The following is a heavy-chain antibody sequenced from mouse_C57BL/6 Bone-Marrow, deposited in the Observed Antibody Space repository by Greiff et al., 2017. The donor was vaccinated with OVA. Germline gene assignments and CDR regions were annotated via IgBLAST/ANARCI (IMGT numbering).Heavy chain of an antibody. CDR3: ARRDSNYSLFAY. CDR1: GYTFTSYT. V-gene: IGHV1-4*01. CDR2: INPSSGYT. J-gene: IGHJ3*01. Sequence: VHLVESGAELARPGASVKMSCKASGYTFTSYTMHWVKQRPGQGLEWIGYINPSSGYTKYNQKFKDKATLTADKSSSTAYMQLSSLTSEDSAVYYCARRDSNYSLFAYWGQGTLVTVSA. D-gene: IGHD2-5*01.